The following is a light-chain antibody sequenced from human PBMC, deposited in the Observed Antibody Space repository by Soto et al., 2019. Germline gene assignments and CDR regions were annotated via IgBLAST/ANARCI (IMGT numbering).Light chain of an antibody. J-gene: IGKJ5*01. CDR2: GAS. Sequence: EIVLTQSPGTLSLSPGERTTLSCRASQSVSSSYLAWYQQKPGQAPRLLIYGASNRATGIPDRFSGSGSGTDFTLTISSLEPEDFAFYYCQQRNSWPLTFGQGTRLEI. V-gene: IGKV3D-20*02. CDR3: QQRNSWPLT. CDR1: QSVSSSY.